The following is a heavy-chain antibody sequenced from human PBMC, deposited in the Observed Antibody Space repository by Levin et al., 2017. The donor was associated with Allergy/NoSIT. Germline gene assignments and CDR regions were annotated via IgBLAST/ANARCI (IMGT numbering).Heavy chain of an antibody. CDR1: GGSFSGYY. V-gene: IGHV4-34*01. CDR3: ARVRSRSVGELWV. CDR2: INHSGST. Sequence: SQTLSLTCAVYGGSFSGYYWSWLRQPPGKGLEWIGEINHSGSTNYNPSLKSRVTISVDTSKNQFSLKLSSVTAADTAVYYCARVRSRSVGELWVWGQGTLVTVSS. J-gene: IGHJ4*02. D-gene: IGHD3-10*01.